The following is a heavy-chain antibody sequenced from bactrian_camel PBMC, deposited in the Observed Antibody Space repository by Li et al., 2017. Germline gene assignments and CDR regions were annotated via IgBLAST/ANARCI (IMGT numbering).Heavy chain of an antibody. CDR2: IDSDGST. J-gene: IGHJ4*01. CDR1: GFTFNAYY. D-gene: IGHD6*01. Sequence: HVQLVESGGGLVQPGGSLRLSCASSGFTFNAYYMTWVRQAPGKEREGVAVIDSDGSTSYTDSVKGRFTISKDTAKNTLYLQMNSLKPEDTAMYYCATATQFHGGSWFTPAWWNRLGQGTQVTVS. V-gene: IGHV3S26*01.